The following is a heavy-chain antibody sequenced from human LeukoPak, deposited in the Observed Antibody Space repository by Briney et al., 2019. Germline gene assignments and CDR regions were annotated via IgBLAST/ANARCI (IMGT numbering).Heavy chain of an antibody. CDR2: INSDGSST. CDR3: ARDSEAGTLLYYFDY. Sequence: GGSLRLSCAASGFTFSSYWMHWVRQAPGKGLVWDSRINSDGSSTSYADSVKGRFTISRDNAKNTLYLQMNSLRAEDTAVYYCARDSEAGTLLYYFDYWGQGTLVTVSS. CDR1: GFTFSSYW. D-gene: IGHD6-19*01. J-gene: IGHJ4*02. V-gene: IGHV3-74*01.